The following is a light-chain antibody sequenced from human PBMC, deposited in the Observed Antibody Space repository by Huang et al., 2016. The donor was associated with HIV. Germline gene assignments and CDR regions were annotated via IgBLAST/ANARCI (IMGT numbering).Light chain of an antibody. V-gene: IGKV3-11*01. Sequence: PGGTGTISCKASQSVGSYVAWYQQRPGQSPRLLLYDTANRAAGIPTRFSGSGSGTDFTLTISGLESGDRGVFYCQQRSTWPLTFGGGTKVA. CDR3: QQRSTWPLT. CDR2: DTA. J-gene: IGKJ4*01. CDR1: QSVGSY.